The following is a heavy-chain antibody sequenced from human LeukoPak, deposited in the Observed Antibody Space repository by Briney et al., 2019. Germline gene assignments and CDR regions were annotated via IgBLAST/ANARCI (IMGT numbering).Heavy chain of an antibody. CDR3: TRYYLRWTHHDAFDI. Sequence: PGGCPRLSCTASGFTFGDYAMSWVRQAPGKGLEWVGFIRSKAYGGTTEYAASVKGRFTISRDDSKSIAYLQMNSLKTEDTAVYYCTRYYLRWTHHDAFDIWGQVTLVTDSS. V-gene: IGHV3-49*04. D-gene: IGHD2/OR15-2a*01. CDR1: GFTFGDYA. J-gene: IGHJ3*02. CDR2: IRSKAYGGTT.